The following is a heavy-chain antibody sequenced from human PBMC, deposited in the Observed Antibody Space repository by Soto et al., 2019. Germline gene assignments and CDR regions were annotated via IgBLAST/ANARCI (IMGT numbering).Heavy chain of an antibody. Sequence: QVQLVESGGGVVQPGRSLRLSCAASGFTFSSYGMHWVRQAPGKGLEWVAVISYDGSNKYYADSVKGRFTISRDNSKNTLYLQMNSLRAEDTAVYYCAATLDSSGYYYAPDLVNWGQGTLVTVSS. V-gene: IGHV3-30*03. CDR1: GFTFSSYG. J-gene: IGHJ4*02. D-gene: IGHD3-22*01. CDR2: ISYDGSNK. CDR3: AATLDSSGYYYAPDLVN.